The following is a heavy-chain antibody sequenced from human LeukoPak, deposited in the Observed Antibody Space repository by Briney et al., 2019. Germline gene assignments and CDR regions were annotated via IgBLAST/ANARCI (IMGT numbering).Heavy chain of an antibody. CDR2: IYYSGIT. V-gene: IGHV4-59*01. J-gene: IGHJ6*03. D-gene: IGHD3-16*01. CDR3: ARGPSEQLLGYYMDV. CDR1: GGSIRSYY. Sequence: PSETLSLTCIVSGGSIRSYYWSWIRQAPGKPLEWIGYIYYSGITNSNPSLKSRVTVSVDKSNNQFSLKLTSVTAADTAVYYCARGPSEQLLGYYMDVWGKGTTVIVSS.